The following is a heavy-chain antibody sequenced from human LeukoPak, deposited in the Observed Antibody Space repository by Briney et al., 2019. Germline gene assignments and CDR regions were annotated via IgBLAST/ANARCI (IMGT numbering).Heavy chain of an antibody. CDR2: ISGSGGST. Sequence: GGSLRLSCAASGFTFSSYAMSWVRQAPGKGLEWVSAISGSGGSTYYADSVKGRFTISRDNSKNTLYLQMNSLRAEDTAVYYCARDSGGLVDSSGYIDYWGQGTLVTVSS. CDR1: GFTFSSYA. CDR3: ARDSGGLVDSSGYIDY. D-gene: IGHD3-22*01. V-gene: IGHV3-23*01. J-gene: IGHJ4*02.